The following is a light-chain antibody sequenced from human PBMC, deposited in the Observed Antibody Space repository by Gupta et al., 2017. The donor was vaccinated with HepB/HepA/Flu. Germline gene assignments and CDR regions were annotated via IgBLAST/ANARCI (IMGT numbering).Light chain of an antibody. V-gene: IGLV1-44*01. CDR2: SNN. CDR3: AAWHGSLIGWV. Sequence: QSALIQPPSASGTPGKRVTTPCSGRTSDIGDKTVNWYQQLPGTAPKLLIYSNNRRPSGVPDRFSGSKSGTSASLAISGLQSEDEATYYCAAWHGSLIGWVFGGGTDLTVL. J-gene: IGLJ3*02. CDR1: TSDIGDKT.